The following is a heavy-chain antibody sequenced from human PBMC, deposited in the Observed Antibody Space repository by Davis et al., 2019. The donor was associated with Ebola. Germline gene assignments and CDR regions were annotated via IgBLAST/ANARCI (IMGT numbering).Heavy chain of an antibody. V-gene: IGHV3-7*03. D-gene: IGHD3-10*01. CDR1: GFTFSSYG. Sequence: GESLKISCAASGFTFSSYGMHWVRQAPGKGLEWVANIKQDGSEKYYVDSVKGRFTISRDNAKNSVYLHMNSLRAEDTAVYYCARDWGYGSGTYFGDYWGQGTLVTVSS. CDR2: IKQDGSEK. J-gene: IGHJ4*02. CDR3: ARDWGYGSGTYFGDY.